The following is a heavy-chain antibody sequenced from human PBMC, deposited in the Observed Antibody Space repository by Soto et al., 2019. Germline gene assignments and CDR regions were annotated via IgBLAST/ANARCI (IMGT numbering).Heavy chain of an antibody. J-gene: IGHJ6*02. Sequence: GGSLRLSCAASGFTFSSFWMHWVRQAPGKGLEWVSVISGSGGSTDYADSVKGRFTMYRDNSMNTLYLQMNSLRAEDTAVYYCATVVPAALFYYGMDVWGQGTTVTVSS. D-gene: IGHD2-2*01. V-gene: IGHV3-23*01. CDR1: GFTFSSFW. CDR2: ISGSGGST. CDR3: ATVVPAALFYYGMDV.